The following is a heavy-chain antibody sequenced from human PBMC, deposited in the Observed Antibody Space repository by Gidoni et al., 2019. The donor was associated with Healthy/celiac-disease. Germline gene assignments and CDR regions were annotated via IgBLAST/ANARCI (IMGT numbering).Heavy chain of an antibody. CDR2: ISSCSSYI. CDR1: GFTFSSYS. V-gene: IGHV3-21*01. J-gene: IGHJ6*03. CDR3: ARALPYYYYMDV. Sequence: EVQLVESAGGLVKPGGSLRLSCAASGFTFSSYSMNWVRQAPGKGWEWVSSISSCSSYIYYADSVKSRFTISRDNAKNSLYLQMNSLRAEDTAVYYCARALPYYYYMDVWGKGTTVTVSS.